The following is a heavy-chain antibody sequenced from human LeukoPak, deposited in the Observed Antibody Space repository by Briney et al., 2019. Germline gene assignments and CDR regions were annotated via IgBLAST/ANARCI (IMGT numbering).Heavy chain of an antibody. CDR2: IIPIFGTA. J-gene: IGHJ4*02. CDR1: GGTFSSYA. D-gene: IGHD3-16*02. CDR3: ARGPYDYVWGSYRLFDY. V-gene: IGHV1-69*05. Sequence: SVKVSCKASGGTFSSYAISWVRQAPGQGLEWMGGIIPIFGTANYAQKFQGRVTITTDESTSTAYMELSSLRSEDTAVYYCARGPYDYVWGSYRLFDYWGQGTLVTLSS.